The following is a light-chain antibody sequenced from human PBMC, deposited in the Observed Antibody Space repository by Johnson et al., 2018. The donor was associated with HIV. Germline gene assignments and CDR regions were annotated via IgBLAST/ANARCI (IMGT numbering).Light chain of an antibody. Sequence: QSVLTQPPSVSVAPGQKVTISCSGSSSNIGNNYVSWYQQLPGTAPKLLICENNKRPSGIPDRFSGSKSGTSATLGITGLQTGDEADYYCGTWDTSLSAFVFGTGTKVTVL. V-gene: IGLV1-51*02. CDR1: SSNIGNNY. J-gene: IGLJ1*01. CDR2: ENN. CDR3: GTWDTSLSAFV.